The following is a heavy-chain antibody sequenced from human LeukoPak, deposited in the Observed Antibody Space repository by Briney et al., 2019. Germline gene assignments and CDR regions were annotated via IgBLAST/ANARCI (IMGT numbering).Heavy chain of an antibody. J-gene: IGHJ5*02. V-gene: IGHV3-33*01. CDR2: IWYDTSNK. CDR1: GFTFSSHG. CDR3: ARDLAAAGTWFDP. D-gene: IGHD6-13*01. Sequence: PGRSLRLSCAASGFTFSSHGMHWVRQAPGKGLEWVAVIWYDTSNKYYADSVKGRFTISRDNSKNTLYLQMNSLRAEDTAVYYCARDLAAAGTWFDPWGQGTLVTVSS.